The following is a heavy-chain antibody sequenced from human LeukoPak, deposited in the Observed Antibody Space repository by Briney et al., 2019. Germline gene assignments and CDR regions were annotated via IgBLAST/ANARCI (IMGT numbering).Heavy chain of an antibody. CDR3: ARRTTVRAFDI. CDR1: GGSISSSTYY. J-gene: IGHJ3*02. Sequence: PSETLSLTCTVSGGSISSSTYYWGWIRQPPGKGLEWIGSIYYSGSTYYNPSLKSRVTIFVDTPKNQFSLKLTSVTAADTAVYYCARRTTVRAFDIWGQGTMVTVSS. V-gene: IGHV4-39*01. D-gene: IGHD4-17*01. CDR2: IYYSGST.